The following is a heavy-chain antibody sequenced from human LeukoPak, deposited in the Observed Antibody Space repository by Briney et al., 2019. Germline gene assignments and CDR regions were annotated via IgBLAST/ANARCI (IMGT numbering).Heavy chain of an antibody. CDR1: GFTFSSYS. J-gene: IGHJ4*02. CDR2: ISSSSSYI. V-gene: IGHV3-21*01. CDR3: AREGYGDYDRSY. D-gene: IGHD4-17*01. Sequence: KPGGSLRLSCAASGFTFSSYSMNWVRQAPGKGLEWVSSISSSSSYIYYADSVKVRFTISRDNAKNSLYLQMNSLRAEDTAVYYCAREGYGDYDRSYWGQGTLVTVSS.